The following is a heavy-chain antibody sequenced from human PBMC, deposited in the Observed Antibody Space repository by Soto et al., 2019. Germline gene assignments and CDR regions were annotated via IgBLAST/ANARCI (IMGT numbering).Heavy chain of an antibody. CDR3: APKGQIHSGWYWNYFEY. J-gene: IGHJ4*02. V-gene: IGHV2-5*02. D-gene: IGHD6-19*01. CDR1: GFSLSTSGVG. CDR2: IYWDDDK. Sequence: SGPTLVNPTQTLTLTCTFPGFSLSTSGVGGGWIRQPPGKALEWLALIYWDDDKRYSPSLKSRLTITKDTSKNQVVLTMTNMDPVDTPPYYCAPKGQIHSGWYWNYFEYWGQGTLVTVSS.